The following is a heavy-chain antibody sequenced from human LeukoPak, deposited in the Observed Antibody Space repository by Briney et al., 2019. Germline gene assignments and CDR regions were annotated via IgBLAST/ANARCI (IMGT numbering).Heavy chain of an antibody. V-gene: IGHV4-34*01. Sequence: NASETLSLTCAVYGGSFSGYYWSWIRQPPGKGLEWIGEINHSGSTNYNPSLKRRVTISVDTSKNQFSLKLSSVTAADTAVYYCARGRRHSYAHSYHYMDVWGKGTTVTVPS. CDR3: ARGRRHSYAHSYHYMDV. CDR2: INHSGST. CDR1: GGSFSGYY. J-gene: IGHJ6*03. D-gene: IGHD5-18*01.